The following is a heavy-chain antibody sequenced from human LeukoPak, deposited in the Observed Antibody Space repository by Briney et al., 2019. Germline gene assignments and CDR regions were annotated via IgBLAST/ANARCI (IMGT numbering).Heavy chain of an antibody. Sequence: GGSLRLSCAASGFTFSSYSMNWVRQAPGKGLEWVSSISSSSSYIYYADSVKGRFTISRDNAKNSLYLQMNSLRAEDTAVYYCARNSVGAIDFDYWGQGTLVTVSS. CDR3: ARNSVGAIDFDY. CDR2: ISSSSSYI. V-gene: IGHV3-21*01. J-gene: IGHJ4*02. CDR1: GFTFSSYS. D-gene: IGHD1-26*01.